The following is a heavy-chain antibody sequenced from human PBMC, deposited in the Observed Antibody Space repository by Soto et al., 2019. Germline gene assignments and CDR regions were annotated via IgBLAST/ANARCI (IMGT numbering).Heavy chain of an antibody. J-gene: IGHJ6*02. CDR2: INHSGST. Sequence: PSETLSLTCAVYGGSFSGYYWSWIRQPPGKGLEWIGEINHSGSTNYNPSLKSRVTISVDTSKNQFPLKLSSVTAADTAVYYCARGGAGRRYNWNYSYYYYGMDVWGQGTTVTVSS. D-gene: IGHD1-7*01. CDR3: ARGGAGRRYNWNYSYYYYGMDV. V-gene: IGHV4-34*01. CDR1: GGSFSGYY.